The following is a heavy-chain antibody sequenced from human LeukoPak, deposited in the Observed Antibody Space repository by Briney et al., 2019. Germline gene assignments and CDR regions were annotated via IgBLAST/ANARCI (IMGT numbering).Heavy chain of an antibody. V-gene: IGHV1-69*06. D-gene: IGHD2-2*01. J-gene: IGHJ5*02. CDR2: VIPIFVTA. CDR3: ARGVTGRYCSSTSCHWRDWLDP. CDR1: GGTFSSYG. Sequence: SVKLSFKASGGTFSSYGISWVRQAPAQGLEWMGGVIPIFVTANYSQKFQVRGTITAYKATTTAYMELSSLRSEDTAVYYRARGVTGRYCSSTSCHWRDWLDPWGKGNLVTVSS.